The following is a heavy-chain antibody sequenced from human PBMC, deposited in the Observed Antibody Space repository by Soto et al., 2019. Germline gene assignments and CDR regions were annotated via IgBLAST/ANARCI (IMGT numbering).Heavy chain of an antibody. CDR3: ARGRQQRVRWGHYYYYYYMDV. CDR2: INPNSGGT. J-gene: IGHJ6*03. CDR1: GYTFTGYY. D-gene: IGHD6-13*01. Sequence: ALVKVSCKASGYTFTGYYMHWVRQAPGQGLEWMGWINPNSGGTNYAQKFQGWVTMTRDTSISTAYMELSRLRSDDTAVYYCARGRQQRVRWGHYYYYYYMDVWGKGTTVTVSS. V-gene: IGHV1-2*04.